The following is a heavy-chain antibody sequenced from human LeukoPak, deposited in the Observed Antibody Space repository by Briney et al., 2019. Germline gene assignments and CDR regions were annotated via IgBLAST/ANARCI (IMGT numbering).Heavy chain of an antibody. V-gene: IGHV3-21*01. Sequence: GGSLRLSCAASGFTFSSYSMNWDRQAPGKGLEWVSSISSSSYIYYADSVKGRFTISRDNAKNSLYLQMNSLRAEDTAVYYCASTPGAVAGDDAFDIWGQGTMVTVSS. J-gene: IGHJ3*02. CDR2: ISSSSYI. CDR3: ASTPGAVAGDDAFDI. CDR1: GFTFSSYS. D-gene: IGHD6-19*01.